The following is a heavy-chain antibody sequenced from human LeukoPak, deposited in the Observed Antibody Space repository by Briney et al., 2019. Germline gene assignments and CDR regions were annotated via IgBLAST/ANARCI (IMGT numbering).Heavy chain of an antibody. CDR2: ITGSTQSI. V-gene: IGHV3-21*01. CDR1: GFTFSSYS. CDR3: ARDSTYYDFWSGYQTTIDY. D-gene: IGHD3-3*01. Sequence: GGSLRLSCAASGFTFSSYSMNWVRQAPGKGLEWVSSITGSTQSIYYAGSVKGRFSISRDNAKNSLYLEMNSLRAEDMAVYYCARDSTYYDFWSGYQTTIDYWGQGTLVTVSS. J-gene: IGHJ4*02.